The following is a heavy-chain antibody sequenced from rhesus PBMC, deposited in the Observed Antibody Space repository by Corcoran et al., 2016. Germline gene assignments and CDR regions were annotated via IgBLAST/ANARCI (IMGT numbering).Heavy chain of an antibody. Sequence: QVQLQESGPGLVKPSETLSLTCTVSGASISSNWWSWIRQHPGKGMEWIGEINGNSGSTNYNPSLKSRVTISKDASKNQFSLKLSSVTAADTAVYYCAREKSPYYFDYWGQGVLVTVSS. J-gene: IGHJ4*01. CDR2: INGNSGST. CDR3: AREKSPYYFDY. CDR1: GASISSNW. V-gene: IGHV4-80*01.